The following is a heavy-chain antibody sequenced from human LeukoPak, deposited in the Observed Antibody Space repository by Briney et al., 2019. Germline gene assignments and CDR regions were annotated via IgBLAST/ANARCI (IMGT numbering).Heavy chain of an antibody. V-gene: IGHV3-7*01. Sequence: GGSLRLSCAASGFTFSSYCLSWVRQAPGKGLQWVAHIKQDGSEKYYVDSVKGRFTISRDNAKNSLYLQMNSLRAEDTAVYYCARDPQYYYGSGSYAFDIWGQGTMVTVSS. D-gene: IGHD3-10*01. CDR1: GFTFSSYC. CDR3: ARDPQYYYGSGSYAFDI. CDR2: IKQDGSEK. J-gene: IGHJ3*02.